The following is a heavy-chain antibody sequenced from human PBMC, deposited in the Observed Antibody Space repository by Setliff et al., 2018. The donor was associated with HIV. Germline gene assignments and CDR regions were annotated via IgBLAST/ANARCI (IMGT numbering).Heavy chain of an antibody. V-gene: IGHV3-30*03. CDR2: TSYDGTYR. CDR1: GFTFRNYG. J-gene: IGHJ6*02. D-gene: IGHD2-21*02. Sequence: LSLSCTASGFTFRNYGMNWVRQAPGKGLKWVAITSYDGTYRHYADSVKGRFTISRDNAKNSLYLQMNSLRAEDTAIYYCARSHIVVVTATPHYGMDVWGQGTTVTVSS. CDR3: ARSHIVVVTATPHYGMDV.